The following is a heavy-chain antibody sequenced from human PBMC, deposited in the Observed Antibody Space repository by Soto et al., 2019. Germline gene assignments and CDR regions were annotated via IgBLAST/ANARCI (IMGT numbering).Heavy chain of an antibody. D-gene: IGHD6-19*01. CDR3: ARVSLAVAGMTDY. V-gene: IGHV4-61*01. CDR2: IYYSGSA. Sequence: QVQLQELGPGLVRPSEPLSLTCTVSTGSVSSGSYYWSWIRQPPGKGLEWIGYIYYSGSASYNPSLKSRVTISIDTSKNQFSLRLYSVTDADTAVYYCARVSLAVAGMTDYWGQGTLVTVSS. CDR1: TGSVSSGSYY. J-gene: IGHJ4*02.